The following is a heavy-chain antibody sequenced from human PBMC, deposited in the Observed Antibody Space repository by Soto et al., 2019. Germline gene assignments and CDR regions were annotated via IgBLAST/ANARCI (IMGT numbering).Heavy chain of an antibody. CDR1: GFTFSTYR. J-gene: IGHJ4*02. CDR2: INGDESDT. D-gene: IGHD4-17*01. Sequence: PGGSLRLSCAASGFTFSTYRMHWVRQTPGKGLMWVARINGDESDTTYADSVKGRFTISRDNAKNTLCLQMNSLRVEDTAVYYCARDVATVNLFDNWGQGTLVTVSS. V-gene: IGHV3-74*01. CDR3: ARDVATVNLFDN.